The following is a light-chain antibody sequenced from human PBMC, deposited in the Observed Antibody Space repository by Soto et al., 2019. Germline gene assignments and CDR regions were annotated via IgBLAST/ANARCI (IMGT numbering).Light chain of an antibody. J-gene: IGKJ2*01. CDR2: GAS. CDR1: QSISTS. Sequence: DIPMTQSPSSLSASVGDTVTIACRASQSISTSLNWYQQKSGQAPKLLIFGASTLQSGVPSRFSGSGSETDFTLTISGLQPDDFTTYFCQQSSSSPPTFGQGTKLEIK. CDR3: QQSSSSPPT. V-gene: IGKV1-39*01.